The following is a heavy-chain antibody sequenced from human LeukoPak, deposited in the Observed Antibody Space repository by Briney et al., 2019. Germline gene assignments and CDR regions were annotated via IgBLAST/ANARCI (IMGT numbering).Heavy chain of an antibody. D-gene: IGHD3-10*01. V-gene: IGHV3-23*01. CDR1: GFTFSSYG. J-gene: IGHJ4*02. Sequence: GGSLRLSCAASGFTFSSYGMSWVRQAPGKGLEWVSAISGSGGSTYYADSVKGRFTISRDNSKNTLYLQMNSLRAEDTAVYYCAKAGGSGSFEGRHYYFDYWGQGTLVTVSS. CDR2: ISGSGGST. CDR3: AKAGGSGSFEGRHYYFDY.